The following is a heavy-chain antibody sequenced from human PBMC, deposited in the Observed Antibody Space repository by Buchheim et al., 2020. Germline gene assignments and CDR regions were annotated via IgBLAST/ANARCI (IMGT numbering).Heavy chain of an antibody. Sequence: QVQLVESGGGVVQPGRSLRLSCAASGFTFSSYAMHWVRQAPGKGLEWVAVISYDGSNKYYADSVKGRFTISRDNATNTLHLQMNSLRAEDTAVYYCAREGPVPVAARPCYFDYWGQGTL. V-gene: IGHV3-30-3*01. CDR1: GFTFSSYA. CDR3: AREGPVPVAARPCYFDY. D-gene: IGHD6-6*01. J-gene: IGHJ4*02. CDR2: ISYDGSNK.